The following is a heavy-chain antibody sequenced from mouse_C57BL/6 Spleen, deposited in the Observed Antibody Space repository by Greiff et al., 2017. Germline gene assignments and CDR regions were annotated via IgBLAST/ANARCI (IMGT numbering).Heavy chain of an antibody. Sequence: EVQLVESGGGLVKPGGSLKLSCAASGSTFSDYGMHWVRQAPEKGLEWVAYISSGSSTIYYADTVKGRFTISRDNAKNTLFLQMTSLRSEDTAMYYCAKTSNYRAMDYWGQGTSVTVSS. CDR1: GSTFSDYG. CDR3: AKTSNYRAMDY. D-gene: IGHD2-5*01. J-gene: IGHJ4*01. CDR2: ISSGSSTI. V-gene: IGHV5-17*01.